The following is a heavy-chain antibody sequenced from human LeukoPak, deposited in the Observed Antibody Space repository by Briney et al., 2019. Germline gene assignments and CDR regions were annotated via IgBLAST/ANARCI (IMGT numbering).Heavy chain of an antibody. Sequence: ASVKVSCKTSGGTFSNCAISWVRQAPGQGLEWMGRINPNSGDTNYAQKFQGRVTMTRDTSISTAYMELSRLRSDDTAVYYCARDYCSSTSCLFDYWGQGTLVTVSS. V-gene: IGHV1-2*06. J-gene: IGHJ4*02. CDR2: INPNSGDT. CDR3: ARDYCSSTSCLFDY. CDR1: GGTFSNCA. D-gene: IGHD2-2*01.